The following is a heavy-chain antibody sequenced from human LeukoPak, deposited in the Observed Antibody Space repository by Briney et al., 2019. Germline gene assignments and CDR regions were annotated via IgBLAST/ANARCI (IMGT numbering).Heavy chain of an antibody. D-gene: IGHD3-22*01. J-gene: IGHJ4*02. CDR2: IIPIFGTA. Sequence: SVKVSCKASGGTFSSYAISWVRQAPGQGLEWMGRIIPIFGTANYAQKFQGRVTITADESTSTAYMELSSLRSEDTAVYYCASRYYYDSSGYYRPNLDYWGQGTLVTVSS. CDR3: ASRYYYDSSGYYRPNLDY. V-gene: IGHV1-69*15. CDR1: GGTFSSYA.